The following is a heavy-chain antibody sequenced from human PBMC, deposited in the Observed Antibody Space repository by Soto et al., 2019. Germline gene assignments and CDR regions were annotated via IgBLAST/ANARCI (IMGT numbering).Heavy chain of an antibody. CDR3: ARMVEPAGNWNDGVWFDP. CDR2: IDWDDDK. V-gene: IGHV2-70*01. D-gene: IGHD1-1*01. Sequence: SGPTLVNPTQTLTLTCTFSGFSLSTSGMCVSWIRQPPGKALEWLTLIDWDDDKYYSTSLKTRLTISKDTSKNQVVLTMTNMDPVGTATYYCARMVEPAGNWNDGVWFDPWGQGTLVTVSS. CDR1: GFSLSTSGMC. J-gene: IGHJ5*02.